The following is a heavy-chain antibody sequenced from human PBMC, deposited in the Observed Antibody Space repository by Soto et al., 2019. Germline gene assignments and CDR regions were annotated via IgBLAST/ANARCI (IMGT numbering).Heavy chain of an antibody. V-gene: IGHV5-51*01. CDR1: GYNFPNYW. CDR2: IYPCDSET. CDR3: ARQVRSDGPGDS. D-gene: IGHD2-15*01. Sequence: HGESLKISCKASGYNFPNYWIAWVRQMPGQGLEWMGIIYPCDSETRFSPSIQGQVTISADKSTNTAYLQWSSLRASDTAMYYCARQVRSDGPGDSWGQGTLVTVSS. J-gene: IGHJ4*02.